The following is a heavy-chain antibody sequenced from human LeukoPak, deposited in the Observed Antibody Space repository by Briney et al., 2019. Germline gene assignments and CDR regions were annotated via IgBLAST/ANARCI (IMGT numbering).Heavy chain of an antibody. J-gene: IGHJ3*02. V-gene: IGHV3-7*01. CDR2: IKQDGSEK. CDR1: GFTFSSYW. D-gene: IGHD3-3*01. Sequence: PGGSLRLSCAASGFTFSSYWMSWVRQAPGKGLEWVANIKQDGSEKYYVDSVKGRFTISRDNAKNSLYLQMNSLRAEDTAVYYCARGGNDFWSGYYSDAFDIWGQGTMVTVSS. CDR3: ARGGNDFWSGYYSDAFDI.